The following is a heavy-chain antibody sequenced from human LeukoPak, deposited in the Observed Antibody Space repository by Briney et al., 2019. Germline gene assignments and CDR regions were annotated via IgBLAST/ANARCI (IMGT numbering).Heavy chain of an antibody. Sequence: ASVKVSCKVSGYTLTELSMHWVRQAPGKGLEWMGGFDPEDGETIYAQKFQGRVTMTEDTSTDTAHMELSSLRSEDTAVYYCATVRGTLYYFDYWGQGTLVTVSS. CDR2: FDPEDGET. J-gene: IGHJ4*02. CDR1: GYTLTELS. CDR3: ATVRGTLYYFDY. V-gene: IGHV1-24*01. D-gene: IGHD1-1*01.